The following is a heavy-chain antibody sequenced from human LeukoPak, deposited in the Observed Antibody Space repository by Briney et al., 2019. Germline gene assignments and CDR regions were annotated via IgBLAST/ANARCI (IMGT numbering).Heavy chain of an antibody. D-gene: IGHD6-13*01. CDR1: GFTFSSYS. J-gene: IGHJ6*02. CDR3: ARDKGWQLVYYGMDV. Sequence: GSLRLSCAASGFTFSSYSMNWVRQAPGKGLEWVSSISSSSSYIYYADSVKGRFTISRDNAKNSLYLQMNSLRAEDTAVYYCARDKGWQLVYYGMDVWGQGTTVTVSS. CDR2: ISSSSSYI. V-gene: IGHV3-21*01.